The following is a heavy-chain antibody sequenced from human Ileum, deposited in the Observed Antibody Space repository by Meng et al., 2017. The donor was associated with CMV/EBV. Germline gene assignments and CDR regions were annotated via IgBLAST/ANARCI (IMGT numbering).Heavy chain of an antibody. J-gene: IGHJ5*02. Sequence: SGFTFSNFVMHWFSQAPDKGLEWVTAGAYDGINKYYADSVKGRFTISRDNSKNTLILHMSSLTTEDTAVYFCARYGSRTGSSGCMSWGQGALVTVSS. CDR1: GFTFSNFV. CDR2: GAYDGINK. V-gene: IGHV3-30-3*01. D-gene: IGHD2-15*01. CDR3: ARYGSRTGSSGCMS.